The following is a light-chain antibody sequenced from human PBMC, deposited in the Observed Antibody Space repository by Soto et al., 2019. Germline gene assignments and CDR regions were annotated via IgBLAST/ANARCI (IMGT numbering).Light chain of an antibody. Sequence: TLSASVGDTVTLSCRASQSVSSSYLAWYQQKPGQAPRLLIYGASSRATGTPDRFSGSGSGTDFTLTINRLEPEDFALYYCQQYGSSPPTFGQGTKVDIK. J-gene: IGKJ1*01. CDR3: QQYGSSPPT. CDR2: GAS. V-gene: IGKV3-20*01. CDR1: QSVSSSY.